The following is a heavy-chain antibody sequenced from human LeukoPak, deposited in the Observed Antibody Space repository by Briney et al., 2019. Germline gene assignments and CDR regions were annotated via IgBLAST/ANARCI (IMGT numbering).Heavy chain of an antibody. J-gene: IGHJ1*01. CDR1: GFTFSSYA. CDR3: ANPYAPEYFQH. V-gene: IGHV3-23*01. CDR2: ISGSGGST. Sequence: PGGSLRLSCAASGFTFSSYAMSWVRQAPGKGLEWVSAISGSGGSTYYADSVKGWFTISRDNSKNTLYLQMNSLRAEDTAVYYCANPYAPEYFQHWGQGTLVTVSS.